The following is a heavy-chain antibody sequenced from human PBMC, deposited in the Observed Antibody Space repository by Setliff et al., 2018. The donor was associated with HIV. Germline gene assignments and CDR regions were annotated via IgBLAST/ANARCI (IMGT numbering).Heavy chain of an antibody. Sequence: PSETLSLTCAVYGGSFTAYHWSWIRQPPGRGLEWIAEINHCGGTNHNPSLKSRITISVDTSKKQVSLKLTSVTAADTAIYYCARAGNFGDWDGFDVWGQGTMVTVSS. D-gene: IGHD3-10*01. V-gene: IGHV4-34*01. CDR2: INHCGGT. CDR3: ARAGNFGDWDGFDV. J-gene: IGHJ3*01. CDR1: GGSFTAYH.